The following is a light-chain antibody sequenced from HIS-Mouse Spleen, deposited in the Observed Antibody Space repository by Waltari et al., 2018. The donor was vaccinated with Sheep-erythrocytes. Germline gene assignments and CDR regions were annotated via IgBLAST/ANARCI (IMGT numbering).Light chain of an antibody. CDR1: QSVSSN. J-gene: IGKJ1*01. V-gene: IGKV3-15*01. CDR3: QQYNNWPPWT. Sequence: EIVMTQSPATLSVSPGERATLSCRASQSVSSNLAWYQQKPGQAPRLLIYGASTRATGLPARFSGSGSGTEFTLTISSMQSEDFAVYYCQQYNNWPPWTFGQVTNVEIK. CDR2: GAS.